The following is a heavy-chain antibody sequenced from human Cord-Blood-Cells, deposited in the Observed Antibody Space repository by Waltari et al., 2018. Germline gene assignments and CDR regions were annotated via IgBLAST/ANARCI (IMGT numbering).Heavy chain of an antibody. CDR2: INHSGST. D-gene: IGHD3-10*01. CDR1: GGSFSGYY. J-gene: IGHJ4*02. V-gene: IGHV4-34*01. CDR3: ARGGSDYYGSGSYLHFDY. Sequence: QVQLQQWGAGLLKPSETLSLTCAVYGGSFSGYYWSWIRQPPGKGLEWIGEINHSGSTNYNPSLKSRVTISVDTSKNQFSLKLSSATAADTAVYYCARGGSDYYGSGSYLHFDYWGQGTLVTVSS.